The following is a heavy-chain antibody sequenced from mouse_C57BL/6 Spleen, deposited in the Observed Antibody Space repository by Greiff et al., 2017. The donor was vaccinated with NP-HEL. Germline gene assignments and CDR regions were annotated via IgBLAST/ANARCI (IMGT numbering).Heavy chain of an antibody. CDR1: GFTFSDYG. CDR2: ISSGSSTI. CDR3: AMSYGSSYDYYAMDY. Sequence: EVQLVESGEGLVKPGGSLKLSCAASGFTFSDYGMHWVRQAPEKGLEWVAYISSGSSTIYYADTVKGRFTISRDNAKNTLFLQMTSLRSEDTAMYYCAMSYGSSYDYYAMDYWGQGTSVTVSS. D-gene: IGHD1-1*01. J-gene: IGHJ4*01. V-gene: IGHV5-17*01.